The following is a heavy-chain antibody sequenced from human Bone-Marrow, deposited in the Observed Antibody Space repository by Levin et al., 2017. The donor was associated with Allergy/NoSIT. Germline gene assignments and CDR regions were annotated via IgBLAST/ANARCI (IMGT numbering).Heavy chain of an antibody. CDR2: IYSCGST. D-gene: IGHD5-12*01. J-gene: IGHJ2*01. Sequence: GSLKISCAASGFTVSSNYMSWVRQAPGKGLEWVSVIYSCGSTYYADSVKGRFTISRDNSKNTLYLQMNSLRAEDTAVYYCARGSATKLWYFDLWGRGTLVTVSS. V-gene: IGHV3-66*03. CDR1: GFTVSSNY. CDR3: ARGSATKLWYFDL.